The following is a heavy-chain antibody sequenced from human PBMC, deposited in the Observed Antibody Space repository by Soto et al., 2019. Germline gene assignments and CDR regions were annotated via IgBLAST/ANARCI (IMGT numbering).Heavy chain of an antibody. D-gene: IGHD2-15*01. CDR1: GGSISSGAYY. Sequence: SETLSLTCTVSGGSISSGAYYWSWIRQHPGKAVDWIGYIYYSRSTNYNPSLKSRVTISVDTSKNKFSLKLSSVTAADTAVYYCARHQCSGSKCYPFDYWGQGTPVTVSS. V-gene: IGHV4-61*08. CDR2: IYYSRST. J-gene: IGHJ4*02. CDR3: ARHQCSGSKCYPFDY.